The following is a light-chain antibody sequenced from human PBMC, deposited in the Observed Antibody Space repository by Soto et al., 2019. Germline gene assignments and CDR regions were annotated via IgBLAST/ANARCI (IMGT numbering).Light chain of an antibody. J-gene: IGLJ1*01. V-gene: IGLV1-40*01. CDR2: GNI. Sequence: QSVLTQPPSVSGAPGQRVTISCTGNSSNIGAGYDVHWYQHLPGIAPKLLVYGNINRPSGVPDRFSGSKSGTSASLAITGLRTEDESEYYCQSFDSSLSGNVFGTGTKLTVL. CDR1: SSNIGAGYD. CDR3: QSFDSSLSGNV.